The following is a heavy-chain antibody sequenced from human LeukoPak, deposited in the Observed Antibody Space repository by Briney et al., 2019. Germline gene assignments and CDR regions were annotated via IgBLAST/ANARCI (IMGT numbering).Heavy chain of an antibody. CDR1: GGTFSSYA. CDR3: ARDASGGVDIVATMGDYFDY. D-gene: IGHD5-12*01. CDR2: IIPMFGST. J-gene: IGHJ4*02. V-gene: IGHV1-69*06. Sequence: ASVKVSCKASGGTFSSYAFSWVRQAPGQGLEWMGGIIPMFGSTNYAQKFQGRITISADKSTTTAYMELSSLRSEDTAVYYCARDASGGVDIVATMGDYFDYWGQGTLVTVSS.